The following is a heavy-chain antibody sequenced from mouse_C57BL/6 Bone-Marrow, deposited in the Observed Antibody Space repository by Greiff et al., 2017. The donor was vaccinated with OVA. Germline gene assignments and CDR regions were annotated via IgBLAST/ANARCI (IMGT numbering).Heavy chain of an antibody. J-gene: IGHJ4*01. D-gene: IGHD2-1*01. V-gene: IGHV1-19*01. CDR1: GYTFTDYY. Sequence: EVQLQQSGPVLVKPGASVKMSCKASGYTFTDYYMNWVKQSHGKSLEWIGVINPYNGGTSYNQKFKGKATLTVDKSSSTAYMELNSLTSEDSAVYYCARRGDLLWSMDYWGQGTSVTVSS. CDR2: INPYNGGT. CDR3: ARRGDLLWSMDY.